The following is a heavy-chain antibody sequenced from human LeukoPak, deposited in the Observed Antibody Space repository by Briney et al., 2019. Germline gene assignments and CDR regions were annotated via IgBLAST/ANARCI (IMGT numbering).Heavy chain of an antibody. J-gene: IGHJ5*02. CDR3: ARSLLTRFDP. CDR1: GGSISSYY. Sequence: SETLSLTCTVSGGSISSYYWSWIRQPAGKGLEWIGRTYTSGSTNYNPSLKSRVTISVDKSKNQFSLKLSSVTAADTAVYYCARSLLTRFDPWGQGTLVTVSS. V-gene: IGHV4-4*07. CDR2: TYTSGST.